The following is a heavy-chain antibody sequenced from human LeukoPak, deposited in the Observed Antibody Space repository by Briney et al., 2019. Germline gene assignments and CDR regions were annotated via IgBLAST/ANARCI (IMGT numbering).Heavy chain of an antibody. V-gene: IGHV3-30*02. CDR3: AKLGRRFLEWSDIDY. Sequence: PGGSLRLSCAASGFTFSSYGMHWVRQAPGKGLEWVAFIRYDGSNKYYADSVKGRFTISRDNYKNTLYLQMNSLRAEDTAVYYCAKLGRRFLEWSDIDYWGQGTLVTVSS. J-gene: IGHJ4*02. CDR1: GFTFSSYG. D-gene: IGHD3-3*01. CDR2: IRYDGSNK.